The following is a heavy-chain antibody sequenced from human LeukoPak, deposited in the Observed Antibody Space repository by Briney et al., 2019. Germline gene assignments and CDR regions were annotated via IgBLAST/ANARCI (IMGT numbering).Heavy chain of an antibody. CDR3: ARPQTSYYYDSSGYYRTSAFDI. J-gene: IGHJ3*02. CDR1: NYSISTDYY. D-gene: IGHD3-22*01. CDR2: MYHSGST. Sequence: SETLSLTCTVSNYSISTDYYWGWIRQPPGKGLEWIGTMYHSGSTYYNPSLKSRVTISVDTSKNQFSLKLSSVTAADTAVYYCARPQTSYYYDSSGYYRTSAFDIWGQGTMVTVSS. V-gene: IGHV4-38-2*02.